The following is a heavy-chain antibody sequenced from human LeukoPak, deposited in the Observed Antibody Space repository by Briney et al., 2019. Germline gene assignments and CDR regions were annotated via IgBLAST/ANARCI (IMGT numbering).Heavy chain of an antibody. CDR2: ISGSGGST. CDR1: GFTFSSYA. Sequence: GGSLRLSCAATGFTFSSYAMSWVRQAPGKGLEWVSAISGSGGSTYYADSVKGRFTISRDNSKNTLYLQMNSLRAEDTAVYYCAKWDIVVVPAAHTDPAFDYWGQGTLVIVSS. V-gene: IGHV3-23*01. CDR3: AKWDIVVVPAAHTDPAFDY. J-gene: IGHJ4*02. D-gene: IGHD2-2*01.